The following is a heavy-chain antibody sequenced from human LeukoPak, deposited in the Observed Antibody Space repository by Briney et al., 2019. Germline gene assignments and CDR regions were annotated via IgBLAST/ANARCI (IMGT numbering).Heavy chain of an antibody. CDR2: IYPGDSET. Sequence: GESLKISCKGSGYSFTNYWIGWVRQMPGKGLEWMGIIYPGDSETRYSPSFQGQVTISADKSISTAYPQWSSLKASDTAMYYCARHGDIVATIPDYYMDVWGKGTTVTVSS. CDR3: ARHGDIVATIPDYYMDV. J-gene: IGHJ6*03. D-gene: IGHD5-12*01. CDR1: GYSFTNYW. V-gene: IGHV5-51*01.